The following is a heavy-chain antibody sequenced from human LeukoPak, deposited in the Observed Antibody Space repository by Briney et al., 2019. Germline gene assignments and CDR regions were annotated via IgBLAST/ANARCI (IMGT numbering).Heavy chain of an antibody. CDR1: GFTFSSYA. CDR3: AKSPYGAGDIFDF. J-gene: IGHJ4*02. CDR2: ISDSGGST. V-gene: IGHV3-23*01. Sequence: GGSLRLSCAASGFTFSSYAMSWVLQAPGKGLEWVSSISDSGGSTYYTDSVKGRFTISRDNSKNTLYLQMNSLRAEDTAVYYCAKSPYGAGDIFDFWGQGTLVTVSS. D-gene: IGHD2-15*01.